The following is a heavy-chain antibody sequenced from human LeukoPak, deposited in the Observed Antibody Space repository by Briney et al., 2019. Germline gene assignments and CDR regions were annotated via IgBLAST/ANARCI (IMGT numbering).Heavy chain of an antibody. CDR3: ARDPDYGESYYYYGMDV. CDR1: GFTFSSYW. J-gene: IGHJ6*02. Sequence: GGSLRLSCAASGFTFSSYWMSWVRQAPGKGLEWVANIKQDGSEEYYMDSVKGRFTISRDNAKNSLYLQMNSLRAEDTAVYYCARDPDYGESYYYYGMDVWGQGTTVTVSS. D-gene: IGHD4-17*01. CDR2: IKQDGSEE. V-gene: IGHV3-7*03.